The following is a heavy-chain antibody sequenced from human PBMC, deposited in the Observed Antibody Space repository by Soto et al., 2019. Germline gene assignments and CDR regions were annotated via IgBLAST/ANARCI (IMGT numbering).Heavy chain of an antibody. D-gene: IGHD3-10*01. CDR3: AVGYGSGSYYANYYYYGMDV. Sequence: PSETLSLTCTVSGGSISSSSYYCGWIRQPPGKGLEWIGSIYYSGSTYYNPSLKSRVTISVDTSKNQFSLKLSSVTAADTAVYYCAVGYGSGSYYANYYYYGMDVWGQGTTVTVSS. CDR1: GGSISSSSYY. J-gene: IGHJ6*02. V-gene: IGHV4-39*01. CDR2: IYYSGST.